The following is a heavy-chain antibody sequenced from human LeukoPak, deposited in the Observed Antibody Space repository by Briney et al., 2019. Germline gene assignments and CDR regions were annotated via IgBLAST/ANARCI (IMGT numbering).Heavy chain of an antibody. CDR2: ISWNSGSI. CDR3: AKVALAYCGGDCWHYFDY. V-gene: IGHV3-9*01. CDR1: GFTFDDYA. Sequence: PGRSLRLSCAASGFTFDDYAMHWVRQAPGKGLEWVSGISWNSGSIGYADSVKGRFTISRDNAKNSLYLQMNSLRTEDTALYYCAKVALAYCGGDCWHYFDYWGQGTLVTVSS. J-gene: IGHJ4*02. D-gene: IGHD2-21*02.